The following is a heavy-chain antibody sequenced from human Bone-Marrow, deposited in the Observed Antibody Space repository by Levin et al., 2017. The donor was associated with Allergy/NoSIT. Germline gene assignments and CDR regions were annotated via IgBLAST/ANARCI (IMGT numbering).Heavy chain of an antibody. D-gene: IGHD4-23*01. CDR1: GGSISSGGYY. Sequence: SETLSLTCTVSGGSISSGGYYWSWIRQHPGKGLEWIGYIYYSGSTYYNPSLKSRVTISVDTSKNQFSLKLSSVTAADTAVYYCARGTTTVVTPDYYYYGMDVWGQGTTVTVSS. J-gene: IGHJ6*02. V-gene: IGHV4-31*03. CDR2: IYYSGST. CDR3: ARGTTTVVTPDYYYYGMDV.